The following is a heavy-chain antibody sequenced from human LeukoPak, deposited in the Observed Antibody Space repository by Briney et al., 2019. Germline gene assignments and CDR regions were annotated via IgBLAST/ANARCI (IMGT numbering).Heavy chain of an antibody. CDR3: AKDGYNFLYYFDY. Sequence: PGGSLRLSCAASGLTFDDYAMHWVRQAPGKGLEWVSGISWNSGSIGYADSVKGRFTISRDNAKNSLYLQMNSPRAEDTALYYCAKDGYNFLYYFDYWGQGTLVTVSS. J-gene: IGHJ4*02. D-gene: IGHD5-24*01. CDR1: GLTFDDYA. CDR2: ISWNSGSI. V-gene: IGHV3-9*01.